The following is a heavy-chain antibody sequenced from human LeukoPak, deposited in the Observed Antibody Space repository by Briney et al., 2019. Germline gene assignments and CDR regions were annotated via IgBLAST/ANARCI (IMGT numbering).Heavy chain of an antibody. V-gene: IGHV3-11*04. D-gene: IGHD2-2*02. CDR1: GFTFSDYY. Sequence: PGGSLRLSCAASGFTFSDYYMSWIRQAPGKGLEWVSYISSSGSTIYYADSVKGRFTISRDNAKNSLYLQMNSLRAEDTAVYYCARDYGYCSSTSCYTPGYYMDVWGKGTTVTVSS. CDR2: ISSSGSTI. J-gene: IGHJ6*03. CDR3: ARDYGYCSSTSCYTPGYYMDV.